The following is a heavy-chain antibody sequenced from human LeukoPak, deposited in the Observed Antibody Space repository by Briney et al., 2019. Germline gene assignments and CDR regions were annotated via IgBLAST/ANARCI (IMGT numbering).Heavy chain of an antibody. J-gene: IGHJ3*02. D-gene: IGHD2/OR15-2a*01. Sequence: SETLSLTCTVSGGSISSSSYYWGWIRQPPGKGLEWIGSIYYSGSTYYNPSLKSRVTISVDTSKNQFSLKLSSVTAADTAVYYCGLSSPWSLGGAFDIWGQGTMVTVSS. V-gene: IGHV4-39*01. CDR1: GGSISSSSYY. CDR2: IYYSGST. CDR3: GLSSPWSLGGAFDI.